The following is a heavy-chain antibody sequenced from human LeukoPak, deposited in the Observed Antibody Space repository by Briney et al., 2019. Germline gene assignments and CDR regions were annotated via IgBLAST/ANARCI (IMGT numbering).Heavy chain of an antibody. Sequence: SVKVSCKASGGTFSSYAISWVRQVPGQGLEWMGGIIPIFGTANYAQKFQGRVTITADESTSTAYMELSSLRSEDTAVYYCARTLGYCSSTSCYARYNWFDPWGQGTLVTVSS. J-gene: IGHJ5*02. CDR3: ARTLGYCSSTSCYARYNWFDP. CDR2: IIPIFGTA. D-gene: IGHD2-2*01. CDR1: GGTFSSYA. V-gene: IGHV1-69*01.